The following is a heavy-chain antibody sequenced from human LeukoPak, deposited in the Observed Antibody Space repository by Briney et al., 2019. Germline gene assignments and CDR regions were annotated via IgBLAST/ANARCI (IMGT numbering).Heavy chain of an antibody. V-gene: IGHV3-21*01. D-gene: IGHD5-24*01. J-gene: IGHJ5*02. CDR2: ISSTSSYI. CDR1: GFTFSDYS. Sequence: PGGSLRLSCAASGFTFSDYSMIWVRQAPGKGLEWVSCISSTSSYIYYADSLKGRFTISRDNAKNSVYLQMSSLRPEDTAVYFCARGQLWQTGWFDPWGQGTLVTVSS. CDR3: ARGQLWQTGWFDP.